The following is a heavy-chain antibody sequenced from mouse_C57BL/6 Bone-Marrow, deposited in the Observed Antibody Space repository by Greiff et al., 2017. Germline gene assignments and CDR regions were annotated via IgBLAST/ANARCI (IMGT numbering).Heavy chain of an antibody. V-gene: IGHV1-15*01. CDR3: TVFYYGSSYGY. Sequence: QVQLQQSGAELVRPGASVTLSCKASGYTFTDYEMHWVKQTPVHGLEWIGAIDPETGGTAYNQKVKGKAILTADKSSSTAYMELRSLTSEDSAVYYCTVFYYGSSYGYWGQGTTLTVSS. CDR2: IDPETGGT. D-gene: IGHD1-1*01. CDR1: GYTFTDYE. J-gene: IGHJ2*01.